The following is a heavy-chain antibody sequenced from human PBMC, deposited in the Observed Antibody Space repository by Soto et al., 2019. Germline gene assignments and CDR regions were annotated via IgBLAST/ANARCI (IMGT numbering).Heavy chain of an antibody. CDR1: GYSFTSYW. Sequence: LKISCKGSGYSFTSYWIGWVRQLPGKGLEWMGIIYPGDSATRYSPSFQGQVTTSADKSISTAYLQWSSRKASDTAMYYCARGWGLRDPFDYWGQGTLVTVSS. CDR3: ARGWGLRDPFDY. D-gene: IGHD2-21*01. V-gene: IGHV5-51*01. J-gene: IGHJ4*02. CDR2: IYPGDSAT.